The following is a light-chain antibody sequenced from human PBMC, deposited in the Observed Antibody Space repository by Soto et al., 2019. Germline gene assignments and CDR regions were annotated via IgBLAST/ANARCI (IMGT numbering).Light chain of an antibody. CDR3: QQYGSPPIP. V-gene: IGKV3-20*01. Sequence: EIVLMQSPATLPLSPGEAADLPCCPSRSVKSSYLAWHQQTPGQAPRLLMSGTSNRATGTPDRFSGSGSGTDFTLTISRLEPEDFAVYYCQQYGSPPIPFGQGTRVEIK. CDR1: RSVKSSY. CDR2: GTS. J-gene: IGKJ5*01.